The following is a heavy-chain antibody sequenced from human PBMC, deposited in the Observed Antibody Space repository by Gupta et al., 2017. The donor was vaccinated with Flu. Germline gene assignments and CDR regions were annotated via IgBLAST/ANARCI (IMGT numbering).Heavy chain of an antibody. CDR1: GFTFSSYS. CDR2: ISSSSSYI. CDR3: ARDFYGSGSYYSWMAVI. V-gene: IGHV3-21*01. J-gene: IGHJ4*02. Sequence: EVQLVESGGGLVKPGGSLRLSCAASGFTFSSYSMNWVRQAPGKGLEWVSSISSSSSYIYYADSVKGRFTISRDNAKNSLYLQMNSLRAEDTAVYYCARDFYGSGSYYSWMAVIWGQGTLVTVSS. D-gene: IGHD3-10*01.